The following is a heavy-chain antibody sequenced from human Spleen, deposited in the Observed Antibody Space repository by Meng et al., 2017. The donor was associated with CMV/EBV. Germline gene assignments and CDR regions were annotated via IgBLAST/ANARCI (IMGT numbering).Heavy chain of an antibody. V-gene: IGHV3-23*03. Sequence: GGSLRLSCAASEFTFSSYAMSWVRQAPGKGLEWVAVVYSDGGTTYHADSVKGRLSISRDNSKNTVYLQMNSLRAEDTAVYYCAKFYDFWSGSDYWGQGTLVTVSS. D-gene: IGHD3-3*01. CDR1: EFTFSSYA. CDR2: VYSDGGTT. CDR3: AKFYDFWSGSDY. J-gene: IGHJ4*02.